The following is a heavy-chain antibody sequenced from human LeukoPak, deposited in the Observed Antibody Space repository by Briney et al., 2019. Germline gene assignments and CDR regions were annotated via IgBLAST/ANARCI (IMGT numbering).Heavy chain of an antibody. V-gene: IGHV3-74*01. J-gene: IGHJ4*02. Sequence: PGGSLRLSCAASGFTFSNYWMHWVRQAPGKGLVWVSRINSDGSITSYADSVKGRFTISRDNAKNTLYLQMNSLRAEDTAVYYCARDPRGSSTSFDYWGQGTLVTVSS. CDR3: ARDPRGSSTSFDY. CDR1: GFTFSNYW. D-gene: IGHD2-2*01. CDR2: INSDGSIT.